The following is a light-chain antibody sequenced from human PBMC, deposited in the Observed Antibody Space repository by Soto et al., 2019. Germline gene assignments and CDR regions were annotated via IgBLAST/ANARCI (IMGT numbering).Light chain of an antibody. J-gene: IGLJ2*01. CDR2: VGTGEIVG. CDR3: GTGHGSGSNCVWI. V-gene: IGLV9-49*01. Sequence: QPVLTQPPSASASLGASVTLTCTLSNGYSNYKVDWYQQRPGKGPRFVMRVGTGEIVGSKGDGIPDRFSVLGSGLNRYLTIKNIQEEDESDYHCGTGHGSGSNCVWIFGGGTKVTVL. CDR1: NGYSNYK.